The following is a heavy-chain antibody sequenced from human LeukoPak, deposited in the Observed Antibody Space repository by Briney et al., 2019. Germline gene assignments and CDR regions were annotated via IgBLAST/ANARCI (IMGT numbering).Heavy chain of an antibody. CDR1: GFTFSSYG. CDR3: AKLSTSPYYFDY. CDR2: ISASGTGT. Sequence: GGSLRLSCAASGFTFSSYGMSWVRQTPGKGLEWVSAISASGTGTYFADSVKGRFTISRDNSKNTLYLQMNSLRAEDTAVYYCAKLSTSPYYFDYWGQGTLVTVSS. D-gene: IGHD2-2*01. V-gene: IGHV3-23*01. J-gene: IGHJ4*02.